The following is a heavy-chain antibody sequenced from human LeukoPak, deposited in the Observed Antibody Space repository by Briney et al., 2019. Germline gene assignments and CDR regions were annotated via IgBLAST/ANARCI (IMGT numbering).Heavy chain of an antibody. D-gene: IGHD3-10*01. CDR3: AGGDGSGSYYGS. CDR1: GFTFSSYA. J-gene: IGHJ5*02. Sequence: GGSLRLSCGASGFTFSSYAMSWVRQAPGKGLEWVSSISSSSSYIYYADSVKGRFTISRDNAKNSLYLQMNSLRAEDTAVYYCAGGDGSGSYYGSWGQGTLVTVSS. CDR2: ISSSSSYI. V-gene: IGHV3-21*01.